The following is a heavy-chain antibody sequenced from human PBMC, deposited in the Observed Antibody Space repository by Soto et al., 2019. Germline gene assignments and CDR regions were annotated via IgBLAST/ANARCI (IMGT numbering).Heavy chain of an antibody. Sequence: QVQLQQWGAGLLKPSETLSLTCAVYGGSFSGYYCSWIRQPPGKGLEWIGEINHSGSTNYNPSLKSRVTISVDTSKNQFSLKLSSVTAADTAVYYCARDARIPGLHDYWGQGTLVTVS. CDR3: ARDARIPGLHDY. D-gene: IGHD2-15*01. CDR1: GGSFSGYY. CDR2: INHSGST. J-gene: IGHJ4*02. V-gene: IGHV4-34*01.